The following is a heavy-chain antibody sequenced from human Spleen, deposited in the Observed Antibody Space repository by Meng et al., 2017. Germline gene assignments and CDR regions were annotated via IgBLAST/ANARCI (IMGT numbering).Heavy chain of an antibody. CDR2: VYYIGKT. V-gene: IGHV4-39*01. CDR1: GGSISNNNYY. J-gene: IGHJ5*02. Sequence: QLQLQESGPGLVKPLETLPLTCTVSGGSISNNNYYWGWVRQPPGRGLEWIGSVYYIGKTYYNASLKSRVTISVDTSKNQFSLKLSSVTAADTAIYFCARASRTFDNWFDPWGQGTLVTVSS. D-gene: IGHD3-16*01. CDR3: ARASRTFDNWFDP.